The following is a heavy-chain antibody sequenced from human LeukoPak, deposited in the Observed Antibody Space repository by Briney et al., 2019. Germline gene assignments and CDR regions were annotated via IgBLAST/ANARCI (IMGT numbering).Heavy chain of an antibody. J-gene: IGHJ4*02. CDR3: ASTPYYDSSGPQLGY. CDR2: IYYSGST. D-gene: IGHD3-22*01. CDR1: GGPISSYY. V-gene: IGHV4-59*01. Sequence: SETLSLTCTVSGGPISSYYWSWIRQPPGKGLEWIGYIYYSGSTNYNPSLKSRVTISVDTSKNQFSLKLSSVTAADTAVYYCASTPYYDSSGPQLGYWGQGTLVTVSS.